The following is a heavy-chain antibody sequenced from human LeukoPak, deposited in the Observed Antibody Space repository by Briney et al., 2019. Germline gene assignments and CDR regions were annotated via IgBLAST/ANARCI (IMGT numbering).Heavy chain of an antibody. D-gene: IGHD2-15*01. CDR2: LSAGGGST. CDR3: AKDRYCSGGSCYADALDI. Sequence: GGSLRLSCAASGFTFSNYDMNWVRQAPGKGLEWVSGLSAGGGSTYYADSVKGQVIISRDNTENTLYLEMNSLRVEDTAVYYCAKDRYCSGGSCYADALDIWGQGTLVTVSS. CDR1: GFTFSNYD. J-gene: IGHJ3*02. V-gene: IGHV3-23*01.